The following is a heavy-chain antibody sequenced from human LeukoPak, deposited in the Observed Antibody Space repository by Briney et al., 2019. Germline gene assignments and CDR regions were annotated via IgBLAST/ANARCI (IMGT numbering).Heavy chain of an antibody. D-gene: IGHD6-19*01. CDR2: MNPIFGTA. J-gene: IGHJ1*01. Sequence: GASVKVSCKASGYTFTSYDINWVRQATGQGLEWMGWMNPIFGTANYAQKFQGRVTITADESTSTAYMELSSLRSEDTAVYYCARDHPGIAVAGIREYFQHWGQGTLVTVSS. CDR3: ARDHPGIAVAGIREYFQH. V-gene: IGHV1-69*13. CDR1: GYTFTSYD.